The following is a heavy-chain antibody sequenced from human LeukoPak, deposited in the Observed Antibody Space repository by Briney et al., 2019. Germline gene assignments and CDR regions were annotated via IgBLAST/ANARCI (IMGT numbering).Heavy chain of an antibody. Sequence: AASVKVSCKASGATFTTYAIIWVRQAPGQGLEWMGGIIPVFGTANYAQRFQGRVTISTDESTSTAYMELTSLRSEDTAVYYCARGYCSSTSCFLDYWGQGTLVTVSS. CDR1: GATFTTYA. CDR2: IIPVFGTA. CDR3: ARGYCSSTSCFLDY. J-gene: IGHJ4*02. D-gene: IGHD2-2*01. V-gene: IGHV1-69*05.